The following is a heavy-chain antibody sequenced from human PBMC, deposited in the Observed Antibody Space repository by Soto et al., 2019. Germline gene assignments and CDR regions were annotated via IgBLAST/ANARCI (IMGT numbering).Heavy chain of an antibody. CDR1: GFSISSGFY. V-gene: IGHV4-38-2*01. Sequence: SETLSLTCAVSGFSISSGFYWGWIRQPPGKGLEWVGSLSHSGSTYYNPSLASRVIISLDMSKNQFSLSLTSLTAADTAVYYCARGLYCSSANCSGSWFDPWGQGSLVTV. CDR3: ARGLYCSSANCSGSWFDP. J-gene: IGHJ5*02. D-gene: IGHD2-2*01. CDR2: LSHSGST.